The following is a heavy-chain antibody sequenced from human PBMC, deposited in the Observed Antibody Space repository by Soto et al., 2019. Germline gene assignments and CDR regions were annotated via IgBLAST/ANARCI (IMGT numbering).Heavy chain of an antibody. CDR1: EGSFSTGDYS. J-gene: IGHJ4*02. Sequence: SETLSLTCAVSEGSFSTGDYSWNWIRQPPGKGLEWIGYIYTSGSTYYSSSLKSRVTISADRSKNQFSLQMTSVTAADTAVYYCARGNDYGGVPLDYWGQG. D-gene: IGHD4-17*01. CDR2: IYTSGST. CDR3: ARGNDYGGVPLDY. V-gene: IGHV4-30-2*01.